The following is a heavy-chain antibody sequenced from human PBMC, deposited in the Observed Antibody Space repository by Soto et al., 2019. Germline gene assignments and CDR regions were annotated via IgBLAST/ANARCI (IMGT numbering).Heavy chain of an antibody. D-gene: IGHD4-17*01. J-gene: IGHJ4*02. CDR2: IDARDSQT. V-gene: IGHV5-10-1*01. CDR1: GYTFTSYW. CDR3: ARHDFGDYVYSFDN. Sequence: PGESLKISCKGSGYTFTSYWISWVRQMPGKGLEWMGRIDARDSQTNYSPSFQGHVTISADKSFNTVYLQWSSLKASDTAMYYCARHDFGDYVYSFDNWGQGTLGTVSS.